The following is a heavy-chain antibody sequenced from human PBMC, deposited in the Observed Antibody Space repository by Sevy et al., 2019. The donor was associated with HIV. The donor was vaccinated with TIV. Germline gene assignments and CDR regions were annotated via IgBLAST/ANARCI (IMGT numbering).Heavy chain of an antibody. J-gene: IGHJ5*02. Sequence: GGSLRLSCAASGFTFSNYWMSWVRQAPGKGLEWVANIKQDGSEKYYVDSVKGRFTISRDNAKNSLSLQMNSLRAGDTAMYYCARDKGQGWFDPWGQGTLDTVSS. CDR2: IKQDGSEK. CDR1: GFTFSNYW. V-gene: IGHV3-7*01. CDR3: ARDKGQGWFDP.